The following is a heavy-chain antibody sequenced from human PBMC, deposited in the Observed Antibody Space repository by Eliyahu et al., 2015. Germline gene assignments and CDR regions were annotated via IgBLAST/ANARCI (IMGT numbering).Heavy chain of an antibody. Sequence: EVQLLESGGGLVQPGGSLRXSCKAXGFTFSSFXMTWVRQGPGKGVGWVATIXXSSDGAYYVXSVEGRFTISRDNSKNILYLQMDILRPDDTAVYYCAKAMGGSSWSRHYYGMDVWGQGTTVTVSS. D-gene: IGHD6-13*01. J-gene: IGHJ6*02. CDR1: GFTFSSFX. V-gene: IGHV3-23*01. CDR2: IXXSSDGA. CDR3: AKAMGGSSWSRHYYGMDV.